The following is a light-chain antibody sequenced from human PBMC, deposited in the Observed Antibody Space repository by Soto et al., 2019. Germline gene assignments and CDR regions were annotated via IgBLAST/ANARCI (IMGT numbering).Light chain of an antibody. J-gene: IGKJ5*01. CDR2: AAS. CDR1: QDISNF. V-gene: IGKV1-16*02. CDR3: QQYMRYPVT. Sequence: DIQMTQSPSSLSASVGDRVTITCRASQDISNFLAWFQQKPGKAPKSMISAASSLQSGVPSKFSGSGSGTEFTLTINSLQADDSATYCCQQYMRYPVTVGQGTRLEIK.